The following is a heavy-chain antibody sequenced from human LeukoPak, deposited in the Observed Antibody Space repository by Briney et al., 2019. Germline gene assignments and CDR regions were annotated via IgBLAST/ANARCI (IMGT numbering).Heavy chain of an antibody. J-gene: IGHJ6*02. Sequence: GGSLRLSCAASGFTFSSYGIHWVRQAPGKGLEWVAVISYDGSNKYYADSVKGRFTISRDNSKNTLYLQMNSLRAEDTAVYYCARDRHDYGPWGEYYYYGMDVWGQGTTVTVSS. V-gene: IGHV3-30*03. CDR2: ISYDGSNK. CDR3: ARDRHDYGPWGEYYYYGMDV. CDR1: GFTFSSYG. D-gene: IGHD4-17*01.